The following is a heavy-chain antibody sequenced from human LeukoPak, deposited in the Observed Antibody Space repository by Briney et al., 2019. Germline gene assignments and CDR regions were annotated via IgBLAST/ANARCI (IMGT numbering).Heavy chain of an antibody. CDR2: INPNSGGT. Sequence: ASVKVSSKASGYTFTGYYMHWVRQAPGQGLEWMGWINPNSGGTNYAQKFQGRVTMTRDTSISTAYMELSRLRSDDTAVYYCARVPSYYYYGMDVWGQGTTVTVSS. CDR3: ARVPSYYYYGMDV. J-gene: IGHJ6*02. CDR1: GYTFTGYY. V-gene: IGHV1-2*02.